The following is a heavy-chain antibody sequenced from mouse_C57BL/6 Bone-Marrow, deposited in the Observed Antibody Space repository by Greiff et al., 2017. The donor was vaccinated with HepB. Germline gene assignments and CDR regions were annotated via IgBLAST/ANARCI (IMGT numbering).Heavy chain of an antibody. D-gene: IGHD2-5*01. CDR1: GYSITSGYY. CDR2: ISYDGSN. CDR3: ARRYSNPWYFDV. V-gene: IGHV3-6*01. Sequence: EVQLVESGPGLVKPSQSLSLTCSVTGYSITSGYYWNWIRQFPGNKLEWMGYISYDGSNNYNPSLKNRISITRDTSKNQFFLKLNSVTTEDTATYYCARRYSNPWYFDVWGTGTTVTVSS. J-gene: IGHJ1*03.